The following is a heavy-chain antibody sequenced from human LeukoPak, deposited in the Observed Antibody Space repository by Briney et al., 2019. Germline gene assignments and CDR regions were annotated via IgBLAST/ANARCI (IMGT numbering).Heavy chain of an antibody. D-gene: IGHD3-9*01. CDR3: ARAPLSVLRYFDWLHGPIDC. CDR1: GYTFTSYD. J-gene: IGHJ4*02. CDR2: MNPNSGNT. V-gene: IGHV1-8*01. Sequence: ASVKVSCKASGYTFTSYDINWVRQATGQGLEWMGWMNPNSGNTGYAQKFQGRVTMTRNTSISTAYMELSSLRSEDTAVYYCARAPLSVLRYFDWLHGPIDCWGQGTLVTVSS.